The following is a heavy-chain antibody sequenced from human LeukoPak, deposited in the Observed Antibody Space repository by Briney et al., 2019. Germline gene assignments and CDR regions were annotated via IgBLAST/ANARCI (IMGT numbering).Heavy chain of an antibody. J-gene: IGHJ4*02. CDR1: GFTFDDYA. D-gene: IGHD6-19*01. CDR2: ISGDGGRT. V-gene: IGHV3-43*02. Sequence: GGSLRLSCVVSGFTFDDYAMHWVSQGPGKGLEWVSLISGDGGRTYYADSVKGRFTISRDNSKNSLYLEMNSLRTEDTALYYCAKDILSGFYETFDYWGQGTLVTVSS. CDR3: AKDILSGFYETFDY.